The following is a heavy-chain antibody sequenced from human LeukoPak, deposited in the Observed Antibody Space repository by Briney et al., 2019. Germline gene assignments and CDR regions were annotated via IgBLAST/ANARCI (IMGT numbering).Heavy chain of an antibody. V-gene: IGHV1-69*04. J-gene: IGHJ4*02. CDR1: GGTFSSYA. CDR2: IIPILGIA. Sequence: SVKVSCKASGGTFSSYAISWVRQAPGQGLEWMGRIIPILGIANYAQKFQGRVTITADKSTSTAHMELSSLRSEDTAVYYCARDSQPPYCSGGSCYCYWGQGTLVTVSS. D-gene: IGHD2-15*01. CDR3: ARDSQPPYCSGGSCYCY.